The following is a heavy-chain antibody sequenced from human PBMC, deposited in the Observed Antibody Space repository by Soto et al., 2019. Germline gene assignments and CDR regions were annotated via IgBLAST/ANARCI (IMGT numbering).Heavy chain of an antibody. CDR1: GYSFTGYY. J-gene: IGHJ4*02. CDR2: INPDSGAT. V-gene: IGHV1-2*02. CDR3: ARGYYGTGGYPFPYFDY. Sequence: GASVKVSCKASGYSFTGYYIHWVRQAPGQGLEWMGWINPDSGATNYAQNFQGRVTLTSDTSISTASMDLTSLTSDDTDVYYCARGYYGTGGYPFPYFDYWAQGTLVTVSS. D-gene: IGHD3-22*01.